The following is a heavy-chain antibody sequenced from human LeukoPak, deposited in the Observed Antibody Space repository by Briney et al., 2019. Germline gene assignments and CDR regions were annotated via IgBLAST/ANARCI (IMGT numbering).Heavy chain of an antibody. J-gene: IGHJ4*02. D-gene: IGHD3-3*01. V-gene: IGHV3-23*01. CDR2: ISGSGDNT. CDR3: AKTTHSDFWRGYYSYFDY. CDR1: GFTFNSYA. Sequence: GGSLRLSCEASGFTFNSYAMNWVRQAPGKGLEWLSMISGSGDNTYYADSVKGRFTISRDNSKNTLYLQMSSLGAGDTAIYYCAKTTHSDFWRGYYSYFDYWGRGTLVTVSS.